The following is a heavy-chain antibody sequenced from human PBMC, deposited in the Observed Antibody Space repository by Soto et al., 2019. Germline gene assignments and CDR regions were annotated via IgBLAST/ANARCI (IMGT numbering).Heavy chain of an antibody. CDR3: TASRVLVGFDI. J-gene: IGHJ3*02. Sequence: EVQLVESGGTLVKSGGSVRLSCVVSGFSVSDAWMSWVRQAPGKGLEWVARIISKIDGDTADYTTPVKGKFITSRDESQNTLNLQMNRLIIEVTAIYLCTASRVLVGFDIWGQGTLVTGSS. D-gene: IGHD3-9*01. CDR2: IISKIDGDTA. CDR1: GFSVSDAW. V-gene: IGHV3-15*02.